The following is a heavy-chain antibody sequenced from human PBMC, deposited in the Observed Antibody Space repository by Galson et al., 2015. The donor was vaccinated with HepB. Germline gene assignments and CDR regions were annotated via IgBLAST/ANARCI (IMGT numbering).Heavy chain of an antibody. CDR2: ISSSSSYI. Sequence: SLRLSCAASGFTFSSYSMNWVRQAPGKGLEWVSSISSSSSYINYADSVKGRFTISRNNAKNSLFLRMNSLRAEDTAVYYCASPGSPVVTAIPHYWGQGTLVTVSS. D-gene: IGHD2-21*02. CDR3: ASPGSPVVTAIPHY. CDR1: GFTFSSYS. V-gene: IGHV3-21*01. J-gene: IGHJ4*02.